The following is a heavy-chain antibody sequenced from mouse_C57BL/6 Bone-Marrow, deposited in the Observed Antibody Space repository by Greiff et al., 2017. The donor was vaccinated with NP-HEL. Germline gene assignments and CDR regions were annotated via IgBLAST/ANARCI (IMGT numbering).Heavy chain of an antibody. Sequence: EVHLVESGGGLVKPGGSLKLSCAASGFTFSSYAMSWVRQTPEKRLEWVATISDGGSYTYYPDNVKGRFTISRDNAKNNLYLQMSHLKSEDTAMYYCARDLSNYPGWFAYWGQGTLVTVSA. J-gene: IGHJ3*01. D-gene: IGHD2-5*01. V-gene: IGHV5-4*01. CDR1: GFTFSSYA. CDR3: ARDLSNYPGWFAY. CDR2: ISDGGSYT.